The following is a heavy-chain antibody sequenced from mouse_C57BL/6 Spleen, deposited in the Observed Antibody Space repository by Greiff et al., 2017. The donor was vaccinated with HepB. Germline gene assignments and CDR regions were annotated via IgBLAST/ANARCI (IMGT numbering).Heavy chain of an antibody. Sequence: QVTLKVSGPGILQSSQPLSLTCSFSGFSLSTSGMGVSWIRQPSGKGLEWLAHIYWDDDKRYNPSLKSRLTISKDTSRHQVFLKITSVDTADTATYYCARRGADYYGSTLTWDYFDYWGQGTTLTVSS. CDR3: ARRGADYYGSTLTWDYFDY. CDR1: GFSLSTSGMG. V-gene: IGHV8-12*01. J-gene: IGHJ2*01. CDR2: IYWDDDK. D-gene: IGHD1-1*01.